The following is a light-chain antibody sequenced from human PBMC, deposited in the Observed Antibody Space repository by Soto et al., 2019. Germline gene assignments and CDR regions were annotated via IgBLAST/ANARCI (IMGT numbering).Light chain of an antibody. V-gene: IGKV4-1*01. CDR2: WAS. CDR3: QQYYSTFSST. CDR1: QSVLYSSNNKNY. J-gene: IGKJ5*01. Sequence: DIVMTQSPDSLAVSLGERATINCKSSQSVLYSSNNKNYLAWYQQKPGQPPKLLIYWASTRESGVPDRFSGSGSGTDFTLTISSLQAEDVAVYYCQQYYSTFSSTFGQGTRLEIK.